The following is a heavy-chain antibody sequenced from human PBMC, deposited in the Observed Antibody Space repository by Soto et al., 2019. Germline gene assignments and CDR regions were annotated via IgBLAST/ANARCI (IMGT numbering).Heavy chain of an antibody. CDR2: ISYDGSNK. CDR1: GFTFSSYA. CDR3: ARVRHDFDGGYSSGWMNYYYYYGMDV. D-gene: IGHD6-19*01. V-gene: IGHV3-30-3*01. Sequence: GGSLRLSCAASGFTFSSYAMHWVRQAPGKGLEWVAVISYDGSNKYYADSVKGRFTISRDNSKNTLYLQMNSLRAEDTAVYYCARVRHDFDGGYSSGWMNYYYYYGMDVWGQGTTVTVSS. J-gene: IGHJ6*02.